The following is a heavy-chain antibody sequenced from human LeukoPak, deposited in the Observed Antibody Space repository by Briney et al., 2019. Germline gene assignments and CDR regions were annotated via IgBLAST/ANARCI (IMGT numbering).Heavy chain of an antibody. V-gene: IGHV3-53*01. CDR1: GFTVSSYY. Sequence: GGSLRLSCAASGFTVSSYYMSWVRQAPGKGLEWVSVIYSGGSTNYADSVKGRFTISRDNAKNTLYLQMNSLRAEDTAVYYCAKDGVGATSLDCWGQGTLVTVSS. CDR3: AKDGVGATSLDC. J-gene: IGHJ4*02. CDR2: IYSGGST. D-gene: IGHD1-26*01.